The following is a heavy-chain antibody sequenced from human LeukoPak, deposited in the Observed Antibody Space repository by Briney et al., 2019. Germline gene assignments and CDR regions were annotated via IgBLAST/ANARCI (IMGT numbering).Heavy chain of an antibody. CDR1: GGSISSYY. CDR2: IYTSGST. Sequence: PSETLSLTCTVSGGSISSYYWSWIRQPAGKGLEWIGRIYTSGSTNYNPSLKSRVTMSVDTPKNQFSLKLSSVTAADTAVYYCATPRSGGIAAVPFDYWGQGTLVTVSS. D-gene: IGHD6-13*01. V-gene: IGHV4-4*07. CDR3: ATPRSGGIAAVPFDY. J-gene: IGHJ4*02.